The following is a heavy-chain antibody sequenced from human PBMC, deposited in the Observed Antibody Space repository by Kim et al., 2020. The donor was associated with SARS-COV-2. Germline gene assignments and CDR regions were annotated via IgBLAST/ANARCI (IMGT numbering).Heavy chain of an antibody. J-gene: IGHJ4*02. CDR3: ARGMRGFSYGKIDY. D-gene: IGHD5-18*01. V-gene: IGHV3-21*01. Sequence: YADSLKGRFTISRDNAKNSLYLQMNSLGVEDMAVYYCARGMRGFSYGKIDYWGQGIVVIVSS.